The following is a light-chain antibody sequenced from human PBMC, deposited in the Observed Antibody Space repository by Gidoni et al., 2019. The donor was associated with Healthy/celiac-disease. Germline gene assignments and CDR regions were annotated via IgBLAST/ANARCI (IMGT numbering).Light chain of an antibody. Sequence: SYELTQPLSVSVALGQTARITCGGNNIGRKNVHWYQQKPGQAPVLVIYRDSNRPSGIPERFSGSNSGNTATLTISRAQAGDEADYYCQVWDSSGVVFGGGTKLTVL. CDR2: RDS. CDR1: NIGRKN. J-gene: IGLJ2*01. CDR3: QVWDSSGVV. V-gene: IGLV3-9*01.